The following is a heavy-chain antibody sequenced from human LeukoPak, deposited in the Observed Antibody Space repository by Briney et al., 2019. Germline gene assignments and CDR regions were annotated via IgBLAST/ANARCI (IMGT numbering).Heavy chain of an antibody. CDR3: ARVRTVAGGVDY. D-gene: IGHD6-19*01. J-gene: IGHJ4*02. CDR1: GGSISSDY. V-gene: IGHV4-59*01. CDR2: IYYSGST. Sequence: PSETLSLTCTVSGGSISSDYWSWIWQPPGKGLEWIGYIYYSGSTNYNPSLKSQVTISVDTSKNQFSLKLSSVTAADTAVYYCARVRTVAGGVDYWGQGTLVTVPS.